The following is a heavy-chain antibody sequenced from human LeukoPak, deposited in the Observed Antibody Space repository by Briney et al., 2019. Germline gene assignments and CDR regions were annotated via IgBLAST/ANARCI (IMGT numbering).Heavy chain of an antibody. V-gene: IGHV3-74*01. Sequence: GGSLRLSCAASGFTFSSYWMHWVRQVPGKGLVWVSRINSDGSSTSYADSVKGRFTISRDNAKNTLYVQMNSLRAEDTAVYYCSTCSGHAFDIWGRGTMGTVSS. J-gene: IGHJ3*02. CDR3: STCSGHAFDI. CDR2: INSDGSST. CDR1: GFTFSSYW. D-gene: IGHD3-10*01.